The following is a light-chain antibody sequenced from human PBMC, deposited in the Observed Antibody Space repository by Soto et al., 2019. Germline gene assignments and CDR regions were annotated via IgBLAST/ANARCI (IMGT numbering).Light chain of an antibody. V-gene: IGKV3-15*01. CDR3: QQYNNWWT. CDR2: GAS. Sequence: EIVMTQSPATLSVSPGERATLSCRASQSVSNNLAWYQKNPGQAPRLLIYGASTRSTGIPARFSGSGSGTEFTLTISSLQSEDFAFYYCQQYNNWWTFCQGTRVDIK. CDR1: QSVSNN. J-gene: IGKJ1*01.